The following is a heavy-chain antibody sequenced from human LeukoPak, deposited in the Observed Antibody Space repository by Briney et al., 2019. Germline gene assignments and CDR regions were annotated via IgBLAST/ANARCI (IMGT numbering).Heavy chain of an antibody. V-gene: IGHV4-34*01. CDR2: INHSGST. J-gene: IGHJ4*02. CDR3: ARLMVRGVRMLDY. D-gene: IGHD3-10*01. Sequence: SETLSLTCAVYGGSFSGYYWSWIRQPPGKGLEWIGEINHSGSTNYNPSLKSRVTISVDTSRNQFSLKLSSVTAADTAVYYCARLMVRGVRMLDYWGQGTLVTVSS. CDR1: GGSFSGYY.